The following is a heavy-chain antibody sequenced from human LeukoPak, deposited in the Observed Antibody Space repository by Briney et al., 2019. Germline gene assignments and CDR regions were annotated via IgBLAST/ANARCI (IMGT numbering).Heavy chain of an antibody. Sequence: ASVKVSCKASGYTFTSYGISWVRQAHGQGLGWMGWISAYNGNTNYAQKLQGRVTMTTDTSTSTAYMELRSLGSDDTAVYYCARTDPNCSSTSCYALYYYYGMDVWGKGTTVTVSS. V-gene: IGHV1-18*04. CDR3: ARTDPNCSSTSCYALYYYYGMDV. CDR2: ISAYNGNT. J-gene: IGHJ6*04. CDR1: GYTFTSYG. D-gene: IGHD2-2*01.